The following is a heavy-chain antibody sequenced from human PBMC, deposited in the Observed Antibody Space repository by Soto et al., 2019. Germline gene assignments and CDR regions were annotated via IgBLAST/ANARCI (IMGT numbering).Heavy chain of an antibody. J-gene: IGHJ4*02. CDR3: AKHSQWLVPHFDY. D-gene: IGHD6-19*01. CDR1: GFTFSSYA. V-gene: IGHV3-23*01. Sequence: GESLKISCAAPGFTFSSYAMSWVRQAPGKGLEWVSAISGSGGSTYYADSVKGRFTISRDNSKNTLYLQMNSLRAEDTAVYYCAKHSQWLVPHFDYWGQGTLVTVSS. CDR2: ISGSGGST.